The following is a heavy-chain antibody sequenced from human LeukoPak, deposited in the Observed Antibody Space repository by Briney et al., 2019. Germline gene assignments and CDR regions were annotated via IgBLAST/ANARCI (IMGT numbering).Heavy chain of an antibody. D-gene: IGHD3/OR15-3a*01. Sequence: SETLSLTCTVSGGSISKYYWSWIRQPPGKGLEWIGYIFYRGSIDYSPSLQSRVTISVDTSKNHLSLRLTSVTAADTAVYFCARGVVLGQDDAFDIWGRGTMVTVSS. V-gene: IGHV4-59*12. CDR3: ARGVVLGQDDAFDI. CDR2: IFYRGSI. J-gene: IGHJ3*02. CDR1: GGSISKYY.